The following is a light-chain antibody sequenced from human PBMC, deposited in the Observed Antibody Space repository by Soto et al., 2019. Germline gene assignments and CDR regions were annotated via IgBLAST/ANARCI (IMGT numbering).Light chain of an antibody. J-gene: IGKJ5*01. CDR1: QSLLHSNGYNY. CDR3: QPYGSSSIT. V-gene: IGKV3-20*01. CDR2: GAY. Sequence: DIVMTQSPLSLPVSPGERSSISCMSSQSLLHSNGYNYLAWYQQKPGQAPRLLIYGAYSRATGITDRFSGSGSGTDFTLTISRLEPEDFAVYYCQPYGSSSITVGPVTRLDIK.